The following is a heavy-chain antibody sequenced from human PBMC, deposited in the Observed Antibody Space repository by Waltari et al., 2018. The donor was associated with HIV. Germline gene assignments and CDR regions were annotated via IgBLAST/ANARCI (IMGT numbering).Heavy chain of an antibody. CDR1: GGSIRDNYYY. D-gene: IGHD1-26*01. J-gene: IGHJ5*02. CDR2: IFYSGST. V-gene: IGHV4-39*01. Sequence: QLQLRESGPGLVKSSETLSLTCSFSGGSIRDNYYYWAWMGQPPGKGLEWIGSIFYSGSTYDNPSLKGGVTMSVDTSKNQFSLKLNSVTAADTAVYFCARHEPRSTWFDPWGQGTLVTVSS. CDR3: ARHEPRSTWFDP.